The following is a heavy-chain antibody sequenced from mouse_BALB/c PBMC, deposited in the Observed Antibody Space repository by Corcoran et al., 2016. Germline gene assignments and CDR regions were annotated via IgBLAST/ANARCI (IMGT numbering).Heavy chain of an antibody. CDR2: ISYSGST. Sequence: DVQLQESGPGLVKPSQSLSLTCTVTGYSITSDYAWNLIRQFPGNKLEWMGYISYSGSTSYNPSLKSRISITRDTSKNQFFLQLNSVTTEDTATYYCARGGLRYPWFAYWGQGTLVTVSA. CDR1: GYSITSDYA. CDR3: ARGGLRYPWFAY. J-gene: IGHJ3*01. V-gene: IGHV3-2*02. D-gene: IGHD1-1*01.